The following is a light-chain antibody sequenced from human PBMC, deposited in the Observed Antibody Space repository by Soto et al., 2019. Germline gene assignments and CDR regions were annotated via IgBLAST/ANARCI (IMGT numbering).Light chain of an antibody. Sequence: QSVLTQPASVSGSPGQSITISCTGTSSDVGGYNYVSWYQQHPGKAPKLMISEVSYRPSGVSIRFSGSKSGNTASLTISGLQPEDEADYYCSSYSTSCTHVVFGGGTKLTVL. CDR3: SSYSTSCTHVV. CDR2: EVS. CDR1: SSDVGGYNY. V-gene: IGLV2-14*01. J-gene: IGLJ2*01.